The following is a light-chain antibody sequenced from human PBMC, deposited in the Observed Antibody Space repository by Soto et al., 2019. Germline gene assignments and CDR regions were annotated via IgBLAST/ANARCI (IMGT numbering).Light chain of an antibody. CDR1: QSVSRN. CDR3: QQYNNWQA. CDR2: GAS. Sequence: EIVMTQSPLTMSVSPGERATVSCRASQSVSRNLAWFQQKPGQAPRLLIYGASTRASGIPARFSGSGSGTEFTLTISSLQSEDFAVYYCQQYNNWQAFGQGTKVEFK. J-gene: IGKJ1*01. V-gene: IGKV3-15*01.